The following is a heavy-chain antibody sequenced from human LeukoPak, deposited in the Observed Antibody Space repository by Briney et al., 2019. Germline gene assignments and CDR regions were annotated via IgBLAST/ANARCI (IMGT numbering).Heavy chain of an antibody. CDR3: AKDLVVGATTD. D-gene: IGHD1-26*01. J-gene: IGHJ4*02. V-gene: IGHV3-23*01. CDR2: ISGSGGST. Sequence: PGGSLRLSCAASGFTFSSYAMSWVRQAPGQGLEGVSAISGSGGSTYYANSVKGRFTISRDNSKNTLYLQMNSLRAEDTAVYYCAKDLVVGATTDWGQGTLVTVSS. CDR1: GFTFSSYA.